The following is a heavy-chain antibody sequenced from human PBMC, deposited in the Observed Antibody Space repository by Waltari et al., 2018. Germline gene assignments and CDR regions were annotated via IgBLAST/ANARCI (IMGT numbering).Heavy chain of an antibody. J-gene: IGHJ5*02. CDR3: ARLFYGSGSYWFDP. Sequence: QVQLQESGPGLVKPSETLSLTCTVSGASISSYYWSWIRQPPGKGLEWIGYIYYSGSTNYNPSLKSRVTISVDTSKNQFSLKLSSVTAADTAVYYCARLFYGSGSYWFDPWGQGTLVTVSS. V-gene: IGHV4-59*01. D-gene: IGHD3-10*01. CDR1: GASISSYY. CDR2: IYYSGST.